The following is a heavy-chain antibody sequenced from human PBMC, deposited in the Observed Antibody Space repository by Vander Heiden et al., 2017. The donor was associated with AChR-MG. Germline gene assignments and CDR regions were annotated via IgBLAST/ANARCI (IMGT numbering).Heavy chain of an antibody. Sequence: QVQLQQWGAGLLKPSETLSLTCAVYGGSFSGYYWSWIRQPPGKGLEWIGEINHSGSTNYNPSLKSRVTISVDTSKNQFSLKLSSVTAADTAVYYCARPRGYCSGGSCYSHYFDYWGQGTLVTVSS. V-gene: IGHV4-34*01. CDR2: INHSGST. CDR3: ARPRGYCSGGSCYSHYFDY. CDR1: GGSFSGYY. J-gene: IGHJ4*02. D-gene: IGHD2-15*01.